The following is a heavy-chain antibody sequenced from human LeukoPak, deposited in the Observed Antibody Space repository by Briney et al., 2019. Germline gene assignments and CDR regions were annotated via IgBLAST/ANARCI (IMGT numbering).Heavy chain of an antibody. Sequence: GGSLRLFCAASGFIFSSNDMNGVREAPGKGLEGVSYISSSGSTIYYADSVKGRFTISRDNAKNSLYLQMNSLRAEDTAVYYCAELGITMIGGVWGKGTTVTISS. CDR1: GFIFSSND. CDR3: AELGITMIGGV. J-gene: IGHJ6*04. D-gene: IGHD3-10*02. CDR2: ISSSGSTI. V-gene: IGHV3-48*03.